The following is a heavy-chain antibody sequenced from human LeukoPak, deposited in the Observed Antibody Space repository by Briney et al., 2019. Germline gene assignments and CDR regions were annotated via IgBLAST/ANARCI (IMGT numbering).Heavy chain of an antibody. CDR1: GYSFTTYW. CDR3: ARVVNLSFDY. V-gene: IGHV5-51*01. CDR2: IYPGDSDT. Sequence: GESLKISCKSSGYSFTTYWIAWVRQVPGRALEWMGIIYPGDSDTRYSPSFEGQVTFSADKSINTAYLQWGSLKASDTAIYYCARVVNLSFDYWGQGTLVTASS. J-gene: IGHJ4*02. D-gene: IGHD2-15*01.